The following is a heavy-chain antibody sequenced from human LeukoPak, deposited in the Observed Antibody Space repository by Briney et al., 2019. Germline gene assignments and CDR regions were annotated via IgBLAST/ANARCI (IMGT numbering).Heavy chain of an antibody. V-gene: IGHV3-11*01. Sequence: GSLRLSCAASGFTFSDYYMSWIRQAPGKGLEWVSYISSSGSTIYYADSVKGRFTISRDNAKNSLYLQMNSLRAEDTAVYYCARDNYDILTGYYAYYYYYYMDVWGKGTTVTISS. CDR3: ARDNYDILTGYYAYYYYYYMDV. J-gene: IGHJ6*03. CDR1: GFTFSDYY. CDR2: ISSSGSTI. D-gene: IGHD3-9*01.